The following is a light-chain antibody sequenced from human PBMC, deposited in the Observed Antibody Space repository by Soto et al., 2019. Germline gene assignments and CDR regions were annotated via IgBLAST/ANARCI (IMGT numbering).Light chain of an antibody. CDR3: QQYGSSPPGET. CDR1: QSVSSSY. J-gene: IGKJ1*01. V-gene: IGKV3-20*01. Sequence: EIVLTQSPGTLSLCPGERATLSCRASQSVSSSYLAWYQQKPGQAPRLLIYGASSRATGIPDRFSGSGSGTDFTLTISSLEHEDLPVYYCQQYGSSPPGETFGQGTKVDNK. CDR2: GAS.